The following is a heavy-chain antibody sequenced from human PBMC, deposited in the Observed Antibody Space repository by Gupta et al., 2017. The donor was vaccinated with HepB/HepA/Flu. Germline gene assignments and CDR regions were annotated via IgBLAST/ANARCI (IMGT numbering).Heavy chain of an antibody. D-gene: IGHD6-19*01. V-gene: IGHV4-34*01. CDR2: IKHSGST. Sequence: QVQLQPWGAGLLKPSETLSLTCAVYGGSFSDYYWNWIRQPPGKGLEWIGEIKHSGSTNYNPSLKSRVTISVDTSKNQFSLIRSSVTAADTAVYYCARGRHYSSGLGAYYYHGMDVWGQGTTVTVSS. J-gene: IGHJ6*02. CDR3: ARGRHYSSGLGAYYYHGMDV. CDR1: GGSFSDYY.